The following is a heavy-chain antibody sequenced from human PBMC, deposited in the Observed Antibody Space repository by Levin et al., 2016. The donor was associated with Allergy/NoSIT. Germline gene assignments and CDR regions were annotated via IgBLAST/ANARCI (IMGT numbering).Heavy chain of an antibody. Sequence: WIRQPPGKGLEWVSYISSSSSYTNYADSVKGRFTISRDNAKNSLYLQMNSLRAEDTAVYYCARDKTNEVVAAFYYYYGMDVWGQGTTVTVSS. CDR3: ARDKTNEVVAAFYYYYGMDV. CDR2: ISSSSSYT. J-gene: IGHJ6*02. D-gene: IGHD2-15*01. V-gene: IGHV3-11*05.